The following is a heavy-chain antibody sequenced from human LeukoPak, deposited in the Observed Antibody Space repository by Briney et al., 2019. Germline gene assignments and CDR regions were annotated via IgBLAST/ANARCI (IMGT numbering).Heavy chain of an antibody. D-gene: IGHD5-24*01. CDR2: INTNTGNP. V-gene: IGHV7-4-1*02. CDR1: GYTFTSYA. CDR3: ARDCVEMATTTGDAFDI. Sequence: GASVKVSCKASGYTFTSYAMNWVRQAPGQGLEWMGWINTNTGNPTYAQGFTGRFVFSLDTSVSTAYLQISSLKAEDTAVYYCARDCVEMATTTGDAFDIWGQGTMVTVSS. J-gene: IGHJ3*02.